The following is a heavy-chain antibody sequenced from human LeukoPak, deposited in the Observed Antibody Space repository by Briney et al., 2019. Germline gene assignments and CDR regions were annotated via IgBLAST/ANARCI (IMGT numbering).Heavy chain of an antibody. CDR2: ISYDGSNK. CDR1: GFTFSSYA. J-gene: IGHJ4*01. D-gene: IGHD6-13*01. CDR3: AKDRAIAAAAGGADY. Sequence: PGGSLRLSCAASGFTFSSYAMHWVRQAPGNGLEWVAVISYDGSNKYYADSVKGRFAIYRDNSKNTLYLQTNSMRAEDTAVYYCAKDRAIAAAAGGADYWGHATLVTVAS. V-gene: IGHV3-30*09.